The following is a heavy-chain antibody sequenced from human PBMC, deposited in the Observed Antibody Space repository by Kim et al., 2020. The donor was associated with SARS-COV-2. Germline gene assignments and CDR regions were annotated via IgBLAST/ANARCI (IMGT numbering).Heavy chain of an antibody. J-gene: IGHJ4*02. CDR3: ARSLYCSGGSCYSGVFDY. CDR2: INHSGST. Sequence: SETLSLTCAVYGGSFSGYYWSWIRQPPGKGLEWIGEINHSGSTNYNPSLKSRVTISVDTSKNQFSLKLSSVTAADTAVYYCARSLYCSGGSCYSGVFDYWGQGTLVTVSS. CDR1: GGSFSGYY. V-gene: IGHV4-34*01. D-gene: IGHD2-15*01.